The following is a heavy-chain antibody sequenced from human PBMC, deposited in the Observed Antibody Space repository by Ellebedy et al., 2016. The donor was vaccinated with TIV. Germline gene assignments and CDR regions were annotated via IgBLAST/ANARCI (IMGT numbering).Heavy chain of an antibody. CDR3: SGAYGRATPKY. CDR1: GSSITTYY. V-gene: IGHV4-59*01. D-gene: IGHD3-10*01. CDR2: FYSSGST. Sequence: MPGGSLRLSCSLSGSSITTYYWTWIRQPPGKGLEWIGYFYSSGSTDYKPSLKSRVAISVDTSKNQFSLKLSSVTAADTAVYFCSGAYGRATPKYWGQGTLVTVSS. J-gene: IGHJ4*02.